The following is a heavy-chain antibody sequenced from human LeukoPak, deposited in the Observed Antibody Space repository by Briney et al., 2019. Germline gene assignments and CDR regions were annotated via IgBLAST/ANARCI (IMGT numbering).Heavy chain of an antibody. CDR1: GFTVSSNY. CDR3: ASESPLYYGGNSEF. D-gene: IGHD4-23*01. CDR2: IYGGDTT. J-gene: IGHJ4*02. Sequence: PGGSLRLSCAVSGFTVSSNYMSWVRQAPGKGLEWVSGIYGGDTTYYADSVKGRFTISRDNSKNTLYLQMNSLRADGTAVYYCASESPLYYGGNSEFWGQGTLVTVSS. V-gene: IGHV3-53*01.